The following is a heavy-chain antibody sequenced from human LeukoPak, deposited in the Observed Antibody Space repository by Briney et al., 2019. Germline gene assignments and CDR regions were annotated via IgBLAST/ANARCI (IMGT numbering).Heavy chain of an antibody. CDR3: ARTYDFGRGPPGDAFDN. D-gene: IGHD3-3*01. J-gene: IGHJ3*02. V-gene: IGHV3-74*01. CDR1: GFTFSTYW. CDR2: IHSDGSNT. Sequence: GGSLRLSCAASGFTFSTYWMHWVRQAPGKGLVWVSRIHSDGSNTWYADSVKGRFIISRDDAKNSLYLQMNSLRAEDTALYYCARTYDFGRGPPGDAFDNWGPGTLVTVSS.